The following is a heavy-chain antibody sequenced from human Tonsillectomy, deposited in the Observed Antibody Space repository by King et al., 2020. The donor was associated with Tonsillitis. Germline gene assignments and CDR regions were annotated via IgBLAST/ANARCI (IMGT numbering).Heavy chain of an antibody. V-gene: IGHV3-30*18. Sequence: VQLVESGGGVVQPGRSLRLSCAASGFTFSSYGMHWVRQAPGKGLEGVAVISYDGSNKYYADSVKGRFTISRDNSKNTLYLQMNSLRAEDTAVYYCAKDSCSGGSCYSDYYGMDVWGQGTTVTVSS. CDR2: ISYDGSNK. D-gene: IGHD2-15*01. J-gene: IGHJ6*02. CDR3: AKDSCSGGSCYSDYYGMDV. CDR1: GFTFSSYG.